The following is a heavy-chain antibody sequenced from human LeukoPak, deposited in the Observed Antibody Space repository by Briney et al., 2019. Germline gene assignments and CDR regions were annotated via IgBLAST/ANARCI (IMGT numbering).Heavy chain of an antibody. CDR2: ISWNSGSI. CDR3: AKGRLSAAIDY. J-gene: IGHJ4*02. D-gene: IGHD6-13*01. Sequence: DRSLRLSCAASGFTFDDYAMHWVRQAPGKGLEWVSGISWNSGSIGYADSVKGRFTISRDNAKNSLYLQMNSLRAEDTALYYCAKGRLSAAIDYWGQGTLVTVSS. CDR1: GFTFDDYA. V-gene: IGHV3-9*01.